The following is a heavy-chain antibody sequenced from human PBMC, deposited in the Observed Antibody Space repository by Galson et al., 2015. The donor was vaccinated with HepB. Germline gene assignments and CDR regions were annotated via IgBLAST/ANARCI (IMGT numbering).Heavy chain of an antibody. V-gene: IGHV3-48*01. CDR1: GFTFSSYS. CDR3: ARDLGSRAFDY. Sequence: SLRLSCAASGFTFSSYSMNWVRQAPGKGLEWVSYISSSSSTIYYADSVKGRFTISRDNAKNSLYLQMNSLRAEDTAVYYCARDLGSRAFDYWGQGTLVTVSS. CDR2: ISSSSSTI. J-gene: IGHJ4*02.